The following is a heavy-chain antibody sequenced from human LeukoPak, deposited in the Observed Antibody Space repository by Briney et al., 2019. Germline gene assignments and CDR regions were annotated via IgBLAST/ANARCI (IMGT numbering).Heavy chain of an antibody. J-gene: IGHJ4*02. CDR3: ARVQWDLGYFDY. Sequence: SQTLSLTCAVSGGSISSGGYSWSWTRQPPGKGLEWIGYIYHSGSTYYNPSLKSRVTISVDRSKNQFSLKLSSVTAADTAVYYCARVQWDLGYFDYWGQGTLVTVSS. CDR1: GGSISSGGYS. V-gene: IGHV4-30-2*01. CDR2: IYHSGST. D-gene: IGHD5-24*01.